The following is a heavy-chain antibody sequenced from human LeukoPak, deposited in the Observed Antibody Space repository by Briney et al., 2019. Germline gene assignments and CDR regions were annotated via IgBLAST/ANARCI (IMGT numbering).Heavy chain of an antibody. CDR3: ATSFGPVIAAAGTGAD. V-gene: IGHV3-53*01. CDR2: IYSGGST. Sequence: GGSLRLSCAASEFSVGSNYMTWVRQAPGKGLEWVSLIYSGGSTYYADSVKGRFTISRDNSKNTLYLQMNSLRAEDTAVYYCATSFGPVIAAAGTGADWGQGTLVTVSS. D-gene: IGHD6-13*01. J-gene: IGHJ4*02. CDR1: EFSVGSNY.